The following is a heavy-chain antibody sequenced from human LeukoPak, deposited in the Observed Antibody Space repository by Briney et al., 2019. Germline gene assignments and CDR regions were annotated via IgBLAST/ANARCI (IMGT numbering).Heavy chain of an antibody. J-gene: IGHJ4*02. CDR2: IHTSGGT. CDR1: GDSFGGYY. V-gene: IGHV4-4*09. Sequence: SETLSLTCTVSGDSFGGYYWTWIRQPPGKGLEWIRYIHTSGGTNYNPSLKSRVTMSVDTSKNQFSLKLTSVTAADTAVYFCARQAYYSPSGSWTGFDFWGQGTLASVSS. D-gene: IGHD3-10*01. CDR3: ARQAYYSPSGSWTGFDF.